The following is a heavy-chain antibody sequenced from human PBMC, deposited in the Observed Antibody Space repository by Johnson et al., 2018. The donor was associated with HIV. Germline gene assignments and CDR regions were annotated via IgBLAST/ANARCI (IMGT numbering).Heavy chain of an antibody. CDR2: ISYDGSNK. CDR1: GYTFSSYA. Sequence: QVQLVESGGGVVQPGRSLRLSCAASGYTFSSYAMHWVRQAPGKGLEWVAVISYDGSNKYYADSVKGRFTISRDNSKNTLYLQMNSLRAEDTAVYYCARAGSSSSGPRAFDIWGQGTMVTVSP. V-gene: IGHV3-30*04. J-gene: IGHJ3*02. CDR3: ARAGSSSSGPRAFDI. D-gene: IGHD6-6*01.